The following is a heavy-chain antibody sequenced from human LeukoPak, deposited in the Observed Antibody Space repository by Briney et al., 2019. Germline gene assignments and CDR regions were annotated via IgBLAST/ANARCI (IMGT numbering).Heavy chain of an antibody. CDR2: ISSSSSYI. CDR1: GLTLSSYS. J-gene: IGHJ4*02. CDR3: ARGVRPGAYSSSWYVGY. V-gene: IGHV3-21*01. D-gene: IGHD6-13*01. Sequence: GGFLRLSCAASGLTLSSYSMNWVRQGPGKGLEWVSSISSSSSYIYYADSLKGRFTISRDHAKNSLYLQMNSLRAEDTAVYYCARGVRPGAYSSSWYVGYWGQGTLVTVSS.